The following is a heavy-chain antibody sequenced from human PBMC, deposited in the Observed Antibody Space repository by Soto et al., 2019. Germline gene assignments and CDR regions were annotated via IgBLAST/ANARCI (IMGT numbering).Heavy chain of an antibody. CDR2: IYWDDDQ. J-gene: IGHJ4*02. D-gene: IGHD2-15*01. V-gene: IGHV2-5*02. CDR1: GFSLSTSGVG. CDR3: AHRPPTRSVLY. Sequence: QITLKESGPTLVKPTQTLTLTCTFSGFSLSTSGVGVGWIRQPPGKALEWLALIYWDDDQRYSPSLETRLTITKDTAKIQVVLTMTNMGPLDTATYYGAHRPPTRSVLYWGQGTLVTVSS.